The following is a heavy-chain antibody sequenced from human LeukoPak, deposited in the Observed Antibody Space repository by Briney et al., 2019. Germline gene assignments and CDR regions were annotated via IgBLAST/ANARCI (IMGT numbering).Heavy chain of an antibody. CDR3: AKDQGLMVYAIFYMDV. CDR1: GFTFSSYA. Sequence: PGGSLRLSCAASGFTFSSYAMSWVRQAPGKGLEWVSAISGSGGSTYYADSVKGRFTISRDNSMNTLYLQMNSLRAEDTAVYYCAKDQGLMVYAIFYMDVWGKGTTVTVSS. D-gene: IGHD2-8*01. V-gene: IGHV3-23*01. CDR2: ISGSGGST. J-gene: IGHJ6*03.